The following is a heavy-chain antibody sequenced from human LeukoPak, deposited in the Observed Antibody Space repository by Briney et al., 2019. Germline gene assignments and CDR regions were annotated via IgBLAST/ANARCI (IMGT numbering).Heavy chain of an antibody. V-gene: IGHV1-2*02. CDR2: INPDSGGT. CDR1: GYTFTGYY. CDR3: ARSGGYCVGTTCYSLFNWFDP. Sequence: GASVKVSCKASGYTFTGYYIHWVRQAPGQGLEWLEWINPDSGGTDYAQKFRGRVTMTRDTSISTAYMELSRLTSDDTAVYYCARSGGYCVGTTCYSLFNWFDPWGQGALVTVSS. J-gene: IGHJ5*02. D-gene: IGHD2-15*01.